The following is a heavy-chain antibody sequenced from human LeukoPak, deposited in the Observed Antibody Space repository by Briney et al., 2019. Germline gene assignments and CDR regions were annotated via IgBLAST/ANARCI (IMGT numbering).Heavy chain of an antibody. J-gene: IGHJ5*02. CDR3: AKDPLVGTENWFDP. D-gene: IGHD1-26*01. V-gene: IGHV3-23*01. Sequence: GGSLRLSCAASGFTFSSYAMSWVRQAPGKGLEWVSAISGSGGSTYYADSVKGRFSISRDNSKNTLYLQMNSLRAEDTAVYYCAKDPLVGTENWFDPWGQGTLVTVSS. CDR2: ISGSGGST. CDR1: GFTFSSYA.